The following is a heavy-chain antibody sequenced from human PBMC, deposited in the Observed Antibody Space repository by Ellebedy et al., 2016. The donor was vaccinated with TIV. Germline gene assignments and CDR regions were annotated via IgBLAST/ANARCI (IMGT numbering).Heavy chain of an antibody. J-gene: IGHJ4*02. Sequence: ASVKVSCKASGYTFTAYYMHWVRQAPGQRLEWMGWINAGNGDTTYSQRFQGRVTITRDTSASTAYMELSSLRSEDTAVYYCARRPSDSDYGDFPGWVWGQGTLVTVSP. CDR3: ARRPSDSDYGDFPGWV. CDR2: INAGNGDT. V-gene: IGHV1-3*01. D-gene: IGHD4-17*01. CDR1: GYTFTAYY.